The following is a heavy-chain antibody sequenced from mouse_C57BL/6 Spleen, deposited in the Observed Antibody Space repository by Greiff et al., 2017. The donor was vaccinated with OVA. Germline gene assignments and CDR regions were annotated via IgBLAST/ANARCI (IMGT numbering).Heavy chain of an antibody. CDR3: ARDDYGGDY. D-gene: IGHD2-4*01. Sequence: VQLQQPGTELVKPGASVKLSCKASGYTFTSYWMHWVKQRPGQGLEWIGNINPSNGGTSYSEKFKSKATLTVAKSSSTAYMQLSSRTSEDAAVDDCARDDYGGDYWGQGTTLTVSS. CDR1: GYTFTSYW. CDR2: INPSNGGT. V-gene: IGHV1-53*01. J-gene: IGHJ2*01.